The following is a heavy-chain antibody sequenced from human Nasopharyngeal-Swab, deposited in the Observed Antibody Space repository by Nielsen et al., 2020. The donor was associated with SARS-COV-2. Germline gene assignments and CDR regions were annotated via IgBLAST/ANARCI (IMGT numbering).Heavy chain of an antibody. CDR1: GFTFSSYA. CDR3: VRGGLQHAFDL. CDR2: INGSGGST. V-gene: IGHV3-23*01. J-gene: IGHJ3*01. Sequence: GESLKISCAASGFTFSSYAMSWVRQAPGKGLEWVSAINGSGGSTTYADSVKGRFTISRNNAKNTLYLQMNSLRVEDTAVYYCVRGGLQHAFDLWGQGTIVTVSS. D-gene: IGHD1-1*01.